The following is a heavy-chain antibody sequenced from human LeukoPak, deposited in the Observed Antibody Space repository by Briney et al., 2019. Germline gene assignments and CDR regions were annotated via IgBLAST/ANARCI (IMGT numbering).Heavy chain of an antibody. Sequence: GGSLRLSCAASGFYLSGFWMHWVRQVPGKGLIWVARINADGRITNYADSVKGRFTISRDNAKNTLYLQMNSLRAEDTALYYCAKGKELITMVRWGYYGMDVWGQGTTVTVSS. CDR2: INADGRIT. V-gene: IGHV3-74*01. CDR1: GFYLSGFW. J-gene: IGHJ6*02. CDR3: AKGKELITMVRWGYYGMDV. D-gene: IGHD3-10*01.